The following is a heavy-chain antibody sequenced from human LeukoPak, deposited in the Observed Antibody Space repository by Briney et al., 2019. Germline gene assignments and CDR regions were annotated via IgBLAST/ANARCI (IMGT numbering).Heavy chain of an antibody. CDR1: GGSFSGYY. V-gene: IGHV4-34*01. Sequence: SETLSLTCAVYGGSFSGYYWRWIRQPPGKGLEWIGEINHSGSTNYNPSLKSRVTISVDTSKNQFSLKLSSVTAADTAVYYCARGLRAVTIFGVVTFDYWGQGTLVTVSS. J-gene: IGHJ4*02. CDR3: ARGLRAVTIFGVVTFDY. D-gene: IGHD3-3*01. CDR2: INHSGST.